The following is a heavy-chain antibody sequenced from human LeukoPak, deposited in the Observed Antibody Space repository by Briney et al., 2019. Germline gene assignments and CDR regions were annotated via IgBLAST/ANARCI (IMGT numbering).Heavy chain of an antibody. CDR3: ARDLAVAGTMVEFDY. D-gene: IGHD6-19*01. CDR2: IIPIFGTA. V-gene: IGHV1-69*13. Sequence: SVKVSCKASGGTFSSYAISWVRQAPGQGLEWMGGIIPIFGTANYAQKFQGRVTITADESTSTAYMELSRLRSDDTAVYYCARDLAVAGTMVEFDYWGQGTLVTVSS. J-gene: IGHJ4*02. CDR1: GGTFSSYA.